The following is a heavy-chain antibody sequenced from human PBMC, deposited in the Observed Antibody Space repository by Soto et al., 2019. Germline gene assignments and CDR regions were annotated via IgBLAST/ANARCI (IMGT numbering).Heavy chain of an antibody. V-gene: IGHV3-23*01. CDR2: ISGTGGIT. J-gene: IGHJ6*02. CDR3: AKEETVISHYYYYYGMDV. CDR1: GFTFSSYA. D-gene: IGHD4-4*01. Sequence: EVQLLESGGGLVQPGGSLRLSCAASGFTFSSYAMNWVRQAPGKGLEWVSVISGTGGITYHADSVKGRFTISRDNTKNTLYQQMDSLRAEDTAVYFCAKEETVISHYYYYYGMDVGGQGTTVTVSS.